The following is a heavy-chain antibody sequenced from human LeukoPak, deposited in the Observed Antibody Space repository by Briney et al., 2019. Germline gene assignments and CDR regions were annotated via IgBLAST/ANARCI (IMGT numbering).Heavy chain of an antibody. V-gene: IGHV3-74*01. CDR3: ARDYFYGLDV. Sequence: GGSLRLSCAASGFTFSSYWMHWVRQAPGKGLVWVSRFSDDEGRTVYADSVKGRFTISKDNAKNTLYLQMNSLRAEDTAVYYCARDYFYGLDVWGQGTTVTVSS. CDR1: GFTFSSYW. J-gene: IGHJ6*02. CDR2: FSDDEGRT.